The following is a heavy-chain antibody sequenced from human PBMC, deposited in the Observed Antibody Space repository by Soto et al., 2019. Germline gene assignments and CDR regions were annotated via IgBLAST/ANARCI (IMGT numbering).Heavy chain of an antibody. J-gene: IGHJ4*02. Sequence: EVPLVESGGGFVQPGGSLRLSCAASGFTFSNYWIHWVRQAPGKGLVWVSSIHNDGSATKYADSVKGRFTISRDNAKNTLYLQMNSLGAEDTAVYYCARDVPGRGDFDYWGQGALVTVSS. V-gene: IGHV3-74*03. D-gene: IGHD3-10*01. CDR3: ARDVPGRGDFDY. CDR1: GFTFSNYW. CDR2: IHNDGSAT.